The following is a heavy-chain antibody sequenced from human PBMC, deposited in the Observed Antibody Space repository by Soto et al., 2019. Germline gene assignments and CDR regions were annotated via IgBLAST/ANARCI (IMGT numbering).Heavy chain of an antibody. D-gene: IGHD3-16*02. CDR2: ISGSGGST. J-gene: IGHJ3*02. Sequence: GGSLRLSCAASGFTFSSYAMSWVRQAPGKGLEWVSAISGSGGSTYYADSVKGRFTISRDNSKNTLYLQMNSLRAEDTAVYYCAKDITFGGVIVMFGAFDIWGQGTMVTVSS. V-gene: IGHV3-23*01. CDR1: GFTFSSYA. CDR3: AKDITFGGVIVMFGAFDI.